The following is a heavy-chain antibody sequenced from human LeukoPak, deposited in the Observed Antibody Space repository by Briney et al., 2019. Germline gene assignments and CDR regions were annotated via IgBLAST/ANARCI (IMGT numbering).Heavy chain of an antibody. V-gene: IGHV3-23*01. Sequence: GGSLRLSCAASGFTFSSYAMSWVRQAPGKGLEWVSAISGSGGSTYYADSVKGRFTISRDNSKSTLYLQMNSLRAEDTAVYYCATGGCSGYTNFDYWGQGTLVTVSS. CDR2: ISGSGGST. J-gene: IGHJ4*02. D-gene: IGHD5-12*01. CDR3: ATGGCSGYTNFDY. CDR1: GFTFSSYA.